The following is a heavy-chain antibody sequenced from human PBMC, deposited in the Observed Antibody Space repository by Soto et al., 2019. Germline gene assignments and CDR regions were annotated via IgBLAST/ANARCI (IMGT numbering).Heavy chain of an antibody. J-gene: IGHJ4*02. CDR2: IYGSGRGI. Sequence: TGGSLRLSCTASGLPHSSFAMMWVRQAPGKGLECVSGIYGSGRGIEYADSAKGRFTISRDNSKNTVYLQMTDLRADDTAIYYCAKDAVYNDGLWLMDHWGQGTQVTVSS. CDR3: AKDAVYNDGLWLMDH. CDR1: GLPHSSFA. D-gene: IGHD2-21*01. V-gene: IGHV3-23*05.